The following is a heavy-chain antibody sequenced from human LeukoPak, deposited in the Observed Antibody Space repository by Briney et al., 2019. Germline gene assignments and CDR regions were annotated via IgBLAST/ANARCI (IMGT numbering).Heavy chain of an antibody. CDR2: IKQDGSEE. J-gene: IGHJ4*02. D-gene: IGHD6-19*01. CDR3: ARDRTGSGWYKDY. CDR1: GFTFSSYR. V-gene: IGHV3-7*04. Sequence: GGSLRLSCAASGFTFSSYRMSWVRQAPGKGLEWVANIKQDGSEEYYVDSVKGRFTISRDNAKNSLYLQMNSLRAEDTAVYYCARDRTGSGWYKDYWGQGTLVTVSS.